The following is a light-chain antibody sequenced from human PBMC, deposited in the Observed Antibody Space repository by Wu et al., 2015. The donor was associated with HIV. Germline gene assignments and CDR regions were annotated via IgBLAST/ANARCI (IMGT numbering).Light chain of an antibody. Sequence: IVLTQSPGTVSSSPGERVTLSCRASQSVSSNYLAWYQQKPGQPPRLLIYSTSNRATGVPDRFRGSGSRTDFTLTISRLEPEDFAVYYCQQYGSSLYTFGQGTKLEIK. J-gene: IGKJ2*01. CDR2: STS. CDR3: QQYGSSLYT. CDR1: QSVSSNY. V-gene: IGKV3-20*01.